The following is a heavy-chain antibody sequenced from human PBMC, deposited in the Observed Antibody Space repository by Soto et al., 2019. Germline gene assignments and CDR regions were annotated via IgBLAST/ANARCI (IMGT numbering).Heavy chain of an antibody. CDR3: ARWERHWFDP. CDR1: GYSLTSYW. V-gene: IGHV5-10-1*01. D-gene: IGHD1-26*01. CDR2: IDPSDSYT. Sequence: PVESLKISCKGSGYSLTSYWISWVRQMPGKGLEWMGRIDPSDSYTNYSPSFQGHVTISADKSISTAYLQWSSLKASDTAMYYCARWERHWFDPWGQGTLVTVSS. J-gene: IGHJ5*02.